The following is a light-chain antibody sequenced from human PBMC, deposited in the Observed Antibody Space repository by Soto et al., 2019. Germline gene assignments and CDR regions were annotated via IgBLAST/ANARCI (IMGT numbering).Light chain of an antibody. CDR2: EAT. CDR1: QSINTY. V-gene: IGKV3-11*01. CDR3: QQRASWPST. J-gene: IGKJ4*01. Sequence: EIVLTQSPGTLSLSPGERATLSCRASQSINTYLAWYQQKPGQAPRLLIYEATNRAIGIPARFSGSGSGTDFTLTISSLQPEDFAVYYCQQRASWPSTFGGVTKVDVK.